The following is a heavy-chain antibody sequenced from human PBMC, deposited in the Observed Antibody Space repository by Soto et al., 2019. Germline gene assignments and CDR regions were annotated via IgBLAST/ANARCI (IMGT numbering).Heavy chain of an antibody. D-gene: IGHD6-13*01. J-gene: IGHJ4*02. V-gene: IGHV3-30*18. Sequence: GSLRLSCAASGFTFSSYGMHWVRQAPGKGLEWVAVISYDGSNKYYADSVKGRFTISRDNSKNTLYLQMNSLRAEDTAVYYCAKDKGIAAAGPSDYWGQGTLVTVSS. CDR3: AKDKGIAAAGPSDY. CDR1: GFTFSSYG. CDR2: ISYDGSNK.